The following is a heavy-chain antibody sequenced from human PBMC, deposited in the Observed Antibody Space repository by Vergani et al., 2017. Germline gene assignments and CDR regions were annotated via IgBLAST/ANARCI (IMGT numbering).Heavy chain of an antibody. Sequence: QVQLVQSGAEVKEPGSSVKVSCTTSGYTFTSYDINWVRQAAGQGLEWMGWMNPDSGNTGFALKFQGRVTMTRDSSISTAYMELSSLGSEDTALYYCARETRDTPSSLDYWGQGTLVTVSS. CDR2: MNPDSGNT. CDR3: ARETRDTPSSLDY. V-gene: IGHV1-8*01. J-gene: IGHJ4*02. D-gene: IGHD5-24*01. CDR1: GYTFTSYD.